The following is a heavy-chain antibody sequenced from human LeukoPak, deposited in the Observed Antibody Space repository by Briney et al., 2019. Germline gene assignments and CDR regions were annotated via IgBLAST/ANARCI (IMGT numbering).Heavy chain of an antibody. CDR2: IRYDGSNK. V-gene: IGHV3-30*02. Sequence: TGGSLRLSCAASGFTFSSYGMHWVRQAPGKGLEWVAFIRYDGSNKYYADSVKGRFTISRDNSKNTLYLQMNSLRAEDTAVYYCAKDGYYGDYSWFDPWGQGTLVTVSS. J-gene: IGHJ5*02. CDR1: GFTFSSYG. D-gene: IGHD4-17*01. CDR3: AKDGYYGDYSWFDP.